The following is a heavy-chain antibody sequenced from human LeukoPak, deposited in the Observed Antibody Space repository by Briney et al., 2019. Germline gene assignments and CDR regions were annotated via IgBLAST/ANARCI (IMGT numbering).Heavy chain of an antibody. J-gene: IGHJ4*02. V-gene: IGHV4-4*07. Sequence: SETLSLTCTVPGGSISSYYWSWIRQPAGKGLEWIGRIYTSGSTNYNPSLKSRVTMSLDTSKNLFSLKLNSVTAADTAVYYCVRDGPSWGLLWGQGALVTVSS. CDR3: VRDGPSWGLL. CDR2: IYTSGST. D-gene: IGHD7-27*01. CDR1: GGSISSYY.